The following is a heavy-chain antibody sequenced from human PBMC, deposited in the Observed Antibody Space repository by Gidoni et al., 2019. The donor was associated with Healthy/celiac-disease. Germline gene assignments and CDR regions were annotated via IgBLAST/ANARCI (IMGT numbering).Heavy chain of an antibody. D-gene: IGHD3-10*01. Sequence: EVQLVESGGGWVQPGGSLRLSCAASGFTVSSNYMSWVRQAPGKGLEWVSVIYSGGSTYYADSVKGRFTISRDNSKNTLYLQMNSLRAEDTAVYYCARGPGGSGWYYFDYWGQGTLVTVSS. CDR3: ARGPGGSGWYYFDY. J-gene: IGHJ4*02. CDR2: IYSGGST. V-gene: IGHV3-66*02. CDR1: GFTVSSNY.